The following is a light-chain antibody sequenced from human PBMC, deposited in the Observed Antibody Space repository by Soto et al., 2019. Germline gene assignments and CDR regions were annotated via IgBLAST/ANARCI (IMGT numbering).Light chain of an antibody. CDR3: GTWDSSLSAVV. Sequence: QSVLTQPPSVSAAPGQKVTISCSGSSSNIGNNYVSWYQQLPGTAPKLLIYENNKRPSGIPDRFSGSKSGTSATLGITGLQTGDEVDYYCGTWDSSLSAVVFGGGTKVTVL. V-gene: IGLV1-51*02. CDR1: SSNIGNNY. CDR2: ENN. J-gene: IGLJ2*01.